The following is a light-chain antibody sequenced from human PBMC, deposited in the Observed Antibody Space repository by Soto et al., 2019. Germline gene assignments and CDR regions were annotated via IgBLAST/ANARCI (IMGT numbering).Light chain of an antibody. CDR3: QQYHNWPPFT. CDR2: GAS. J-gene: IGKJ5*01. CDR1: QIMSNN. Sequence: EILMTQSPATLSVSPGERATLSCRASQIMSNNLAWYQQKPGQAPRLLIYGASTRYTGIPDRFSGSGSGTEFTLTISSLQSEDFAIYYCQQYHNWPPFTFGQGTRLEIK. V-gene: IGKV3-15*01.